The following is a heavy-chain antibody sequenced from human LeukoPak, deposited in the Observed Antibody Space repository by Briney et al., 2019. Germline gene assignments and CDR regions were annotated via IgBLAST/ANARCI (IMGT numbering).Heavy chain of an antibody. CDR1: GFSFSSYR. D-gene: IGHD5-24*01. J-gene: IGHJ4*02. CDR3: AKDDAWLQFND. Sequence: GGSLRLSCAASGFSFSSYRMNWVRQAPGKGLEWVSSVSNSGDYIHYADSVKGRFTISRDNSENAVYLHMSSLRAGDTAVYFCAKDDAWLQFNDWGQGTLVTVSS. V-gene: IGHV3-21*04. CDR2: VSNSGDYI.